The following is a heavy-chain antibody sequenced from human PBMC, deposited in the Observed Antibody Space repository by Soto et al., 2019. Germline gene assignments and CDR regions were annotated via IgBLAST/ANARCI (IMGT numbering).Heavy chain of an antibody. J-gene: IGHJ3*02. V-gene: IGHV3-13*01. Sequence: VVSLRLSYLTSGFTFGVCDMHRIRQAPGKRLEWVSAIGYTGDTYYLDSGKGRFISSSQNDKNFLSLEMKNLRAGDTAVYFFARGKKAVMPVDNRAFDIWGRGKMVTVSS. CDR2: IGYTGDT. D-gene: IGHD2-21*01. CDR3: ARGKKAVMPVDNRAFDI. CDR1: GFTFGVCD.